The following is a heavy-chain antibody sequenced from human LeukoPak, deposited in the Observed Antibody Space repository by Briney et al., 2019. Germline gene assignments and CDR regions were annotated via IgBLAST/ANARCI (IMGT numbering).Heavy chain of an antibody. Sequence: GGSLRPSCAASGFTFSSYSMNWVRQAPGEGMEWVSSISSSSSYIYYADSVKGRFTISRDNAKNSLYLQMNSLRAEDTAVYYCARDHPHQTDYWGQGTLVTVSS. CDR2: ISSSSSYI. J-gene: IGHJ4*02. V-gene: IGHV3-21*01. CDR1: GFTFSSYS. CDR3: ARDHPHQTDY.